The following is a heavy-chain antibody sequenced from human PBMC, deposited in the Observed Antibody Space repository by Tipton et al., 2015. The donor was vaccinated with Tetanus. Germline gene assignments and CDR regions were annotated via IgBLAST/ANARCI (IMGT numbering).Heavy chain of an antibody. D-gene: IGHD4-11*01. V-gene: IGHV3-30*04. CDR1: GFTFSSYA. CDR2: ISYDGSNK. J-gene: IGHJ4*02. Sequence: SLRLSCAASGFTFSSYAMHWVRQAPGKGLEWVAVISYDGSNKYYADSVKGRFTISRDNSKNTLYLQLNSLRAEDTAVYYCATSYSNYGYDYWGQGTLVTVSS. CDR3: ATSYSNYGYDY.